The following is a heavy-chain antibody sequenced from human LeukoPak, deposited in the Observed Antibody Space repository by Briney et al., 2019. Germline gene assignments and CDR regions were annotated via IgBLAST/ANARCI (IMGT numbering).Heavy chain of an antibody. Sequence: GGSLRLSCAASGFTFTEAWMSWVREAPGQGVEWVAAIKEDGSEKDYVDSVKGRSTNSRDNAKNSLYLQKAGLRDEARAGYQCATYSNWVAGDVWGQGTTVSVSS. CDR1: GFTFTEAW. V-gene: IGHV3-7*01. D-gene: IGHD1-1*01. CDR2: IKEDGSEK. CDR3: ATYSNWVAGDV. J-gene: IGHJ6*02.